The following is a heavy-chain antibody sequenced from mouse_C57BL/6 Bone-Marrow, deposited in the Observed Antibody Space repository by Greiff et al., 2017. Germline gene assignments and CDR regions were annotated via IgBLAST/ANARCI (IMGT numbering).Heavy chain of an antibody. CDR3: TTGGQLRLPFAY. V-gene: IGHV14-4*01. D-gene: IGHD3-2*02. Sequence: VQLKESGAELVRPGASVKLSCTASGFNIKDDYMHWVKQRPEQGLEWIGWIDPENGDTEYASKFQGKATITADTSSNTAYLQLSSLTSEDTAVYYCTTGGQLRLPFAYWGQGTLVTVSA. J-gene: IGHJ3*01. CDR1: GFNIKDDY. CDR2: IDPENGDT.